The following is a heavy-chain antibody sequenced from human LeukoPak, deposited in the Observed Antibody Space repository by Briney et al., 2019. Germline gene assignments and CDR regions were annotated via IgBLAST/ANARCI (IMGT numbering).Heavy chain of an antibody. J-gene: IGHJ4*02. V-gene: IGHV3-23*01. D-gene: IGHD3-16*01. CDR1: GFTISTYG. CDR2: ISGSSGST. Sequence: GGSLRLSCAASGFTISTYGMSWVRQAPGKGLEWVSSISGSSGSTYYADSVKGRFTISRDTSKNTLLLQMNSLRAEDTAVYYCATRSRFGAQGTLVTVSS. CDR3: ATRSRF.